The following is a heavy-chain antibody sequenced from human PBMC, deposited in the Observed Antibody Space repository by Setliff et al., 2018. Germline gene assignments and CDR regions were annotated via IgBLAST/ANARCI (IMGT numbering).Heavy chain of an antibody. V-gene: IGHV1-46*01. CDR1: GYAFTSHY. J-gene: IGHJ3*02. CDR2: INPSSGRT. D-gene: IGHD3-22*01. Sequence: ASVKVSCKASGYAFTSHYMHWVRQAPGLGLEWMGTINPSSGRTSYAQKFQGRVTVTRDTSTSTVYMDMSSLRSEDTAVYYCARDVFPYHYEGAFDIWGQGTMVTVSS. CDR3: ARDVFPYHYEGAFDI.